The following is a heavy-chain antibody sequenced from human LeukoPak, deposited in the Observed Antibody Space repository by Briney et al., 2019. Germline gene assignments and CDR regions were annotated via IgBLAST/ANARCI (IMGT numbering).Heavy chain of an antibody. J-gene: IGHJ4*02. CDR2: INHSGST. CDR1: GGSFSGYY. D-gene: IGHD2-2*01. Sequence: SETLSLTCAVYGGSFSGYYWSWIRQPPGKGLEWIGEINHSGSTNYNPSLKSRVTISVDTSKNQFSLKLSSVTAADTAVYYCARWYCSSTTCYHLAYWGQGTLVTVSS. CDR3: ARWYCSSTTCYHLAY. V-gene: IGHV4-34*01.